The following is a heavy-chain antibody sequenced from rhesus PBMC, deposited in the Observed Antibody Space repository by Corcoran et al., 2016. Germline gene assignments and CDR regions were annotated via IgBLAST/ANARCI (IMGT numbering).Heavy chain of an antibody. CDR1: GGSIGVDYY. CDR3: AREEAALSY. Sequence: QVQLQESGPGLVKPSETLSLTCAVSGGSIGVDYYWSWIRQPPGKVLEWIGYIYGSGGGTNYNPSLKNRVTISIDTSKNQFSLKLSSVTAADTAVYYCAREEAALSYWGQGVLVTVSS. V-gene: IGHV4-106*01. J-gene: IGHJ4*01. D-gene: IGHD4-29*01. CDR2: IYGSGGGT.